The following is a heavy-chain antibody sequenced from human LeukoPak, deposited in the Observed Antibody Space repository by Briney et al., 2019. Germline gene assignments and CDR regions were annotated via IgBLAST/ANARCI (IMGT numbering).Heavy chain of an antibody. Sequence: GGSLRLSCAASGFTFDDYAMHWVRQAPGKGLEWVSLISWDGGSTYYADSVKGRFTISRDSSKNSLYLQMNSLRAEDTALYYCAKDISGVAAAGTTLDYWGQGTLVTVSS. J-gene: IGHJ4*02. D-gene: IGHD6-13*01. CDR3: AKDISGVAAAGTTLDY. CDR1: GFTFDDYA. CDR2: ISWDGGST. V-gene: IGHV3-43D*03.